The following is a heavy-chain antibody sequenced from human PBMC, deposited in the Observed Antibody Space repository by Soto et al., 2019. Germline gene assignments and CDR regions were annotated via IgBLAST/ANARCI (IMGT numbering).Heavy chain of an antibody. J-gene: IGHJ6*02. CDR1: GYTFTSYG. Sequence: ASVKVSCKASGYTFTSYGISWVRQAPGQGLEWMGWISAYNGNTNYAQKLQGRVTMTTDTSTSTAYMELRSLRSDDTAVYYCARPRGHIAAPKTGEYYYGMDVWGQGTTVTVSS. CDR3: ARPRGHIAAPKTGEYYYGMDV. D-gene: IGHD6-6*01. CDR2: ISAYNGNT. V-gene: IGHV1-18*01.